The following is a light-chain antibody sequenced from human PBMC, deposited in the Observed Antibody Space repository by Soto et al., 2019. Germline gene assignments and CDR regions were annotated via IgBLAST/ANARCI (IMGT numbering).Light chain of an antibody. Sequence: SALTQPASVSGSPGQSITISCTGTSSDVGGYNYVSWYQQHPGKAPKLMIYDVSNRPSGVSNRFSGSKSGNTASLTISGLQAEDEADYYCSSYTSSSTSPYVFGTGTKVTVL. CDR1: SSDVGGYNY. CDR3: SSYTSSSTSPYV. CDR2: DVS. V-gene: IGLV2-14*01. J-gene: IGLJ1*01.